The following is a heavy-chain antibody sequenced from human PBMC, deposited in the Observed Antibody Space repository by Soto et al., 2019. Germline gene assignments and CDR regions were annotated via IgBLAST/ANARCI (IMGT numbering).Heavy chain of an antibody. CDR3: ARRHCSGGSCFYHDAFDI. D-gene: IGHD2-15*01. V-gene: IGHV5-51*01. CDR1: GYSFTSYW. J-gene: IGHJ3*02. CDR2: IYPGDSDT. Sequence: PXESLKISRKGSGYSFTSYWIGWVRQMPGKGLEWMGIIYPGDSDTRYSPSFQGQVTISADKSISTAYLQWSSLKASDTAMYYCARRHCSGGSCFYHDAFDIWGQGTMVTVSS.